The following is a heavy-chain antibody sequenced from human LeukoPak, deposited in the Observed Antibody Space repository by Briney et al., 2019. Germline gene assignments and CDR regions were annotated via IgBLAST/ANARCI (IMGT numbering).Heavy chain of an antibody. Sequence: GGSLRLSCAASGFTFSSYAMHWVRPAPGKGLEWVAVISYDGSNKYYADSVKGRFTISRDNSKNTLYLQMNSLRAEDTAVYYCARNGIYQLHWVWFDPWGQGTLVTVSS. CDR3: ARNGIYQLHWVWFDP. J-gene: IGHJ5*02. V-gene: IGHV3-30-3*01. D-gene: IGHD2-2*01. CDR1: GFTFSSYA. CDR2: ISYDGSNK.